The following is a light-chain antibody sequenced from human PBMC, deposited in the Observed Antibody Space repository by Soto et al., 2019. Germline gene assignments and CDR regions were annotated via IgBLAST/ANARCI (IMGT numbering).Light chain of an antibody. CDR1: ESVSSN. Sequence: EIVMTQSPATLSVSPGERATLSCRASESVSSNLAWYQQKPGQAPRLLIYGASTRATGIPARFSGSGSGTEFTHTISSLRAEYFAVYYCQQYKNWPRTFGQGTKVEIK. CDR2: GAS. J-gene: IGKJ1*01. V-gene: IGKV3-15*01. CDR3: QQYKNWPRT.